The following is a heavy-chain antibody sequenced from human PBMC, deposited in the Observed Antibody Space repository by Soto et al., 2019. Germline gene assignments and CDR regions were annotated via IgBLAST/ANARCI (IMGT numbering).Heavy chain of an antibody. D-gene: IGHD1-26*01. J-gene: IGHJ6*02. CDR3: ARVAGSGSYYGMDV. CDR2: INPNSGGT. V-gene: IGHV1-2*04. CDR1: GYTFTGYY. Sequence: ASVKVSCKASGYTFTGYYMHWVRQAPGQGLEWMGWINPNSGGTNYAQKFQGWVTMTRDTSISTAYVELSRLRSDDTAVYYCARVAGSGSYYGMDVWGQGTTVTVSS.